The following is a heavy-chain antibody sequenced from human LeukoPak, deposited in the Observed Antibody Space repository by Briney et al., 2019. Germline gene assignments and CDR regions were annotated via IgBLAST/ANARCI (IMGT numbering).Heavy chain of an antibody. J-gene: IGHJ6*03. Sequence: SETLSLTCAVSGYSISSGYYWGWIRQPPGKGLEWIGSIYHSGSTYYNPSLRSRATISVDTSKNQFSLKLSSVTAADTAVYYCARGEDGYNSFYYYYYMDVWGKGTTVTVSS. CDR1: GYSISSGYY. CDR3: ARGEDGYNSFYYYYYMDV. V-gene: IGHV4-38-2*01. CDR2: IYHSGST. D-gene: IGHD5-24*01.